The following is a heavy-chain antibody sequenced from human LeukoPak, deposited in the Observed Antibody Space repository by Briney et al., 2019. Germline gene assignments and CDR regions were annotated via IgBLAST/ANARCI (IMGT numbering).Heavy chain of an antibody. D-gene: IGHD6-6*01. CDR1: GASISRGSW. CDR3: AAEGAGLGGSSAYY. CDR2: FSHSGIT. Sequence: PSETLSLTCDVSGASISRGSWWSWVRQPPGKGLEWIGEFSHSGITNFNPSLKSRVTISVDKSRNQFSLKLSSVTAADTAVYYCAAEGAGLGGSSAYYWGQGTLVTVSS. J-gene: IGHJ4*02. V-gene: IGHV4-4*02.